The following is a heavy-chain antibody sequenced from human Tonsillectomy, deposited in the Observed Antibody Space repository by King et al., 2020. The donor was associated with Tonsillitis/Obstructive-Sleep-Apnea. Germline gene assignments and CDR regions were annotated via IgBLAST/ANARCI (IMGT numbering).Heavy chain of an antibody. V-gene: IGHV4-31*03. CDR2: IYYSGST. J-gene: IGHJ4*02. CDR1: GGSISSGGYY. Sequence: QLQESGPGLVKPSQTLSLTCTVSGGSISSGGYYWSWIRQHPGKGLEGIGYIYYSGSTFYNPSLKRRVTISVDTSKNQFSLKLSSVTAAHTAVYYCARDRCSGGSCYPDYWGQGTLVTVSS. D-gene: IGHD2-15*01. CDR3: ARDRCSGGSCYPDY.